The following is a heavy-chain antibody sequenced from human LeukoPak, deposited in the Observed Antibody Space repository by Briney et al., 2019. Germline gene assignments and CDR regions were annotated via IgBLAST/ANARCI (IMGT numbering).Heavy chain of an antibody. CDR2: ISSSSSYI. D-gene: IGHD1-7*01. CDR3: ASLGNSNYMDV. CDR1: GFTFRRYS. V-gene: IGHV3-21*01. J-gene: IGHJ6*03. Sequence: PGGSLRLSCAASGFTFRRYSLNWVRQAPGKGLEWVSSISSSSSYIYYADSVKGRFTISRDNAKNSLYLQMNSLRAEDTAVYDCASLGNSNYMDVWGKGTTVTVSS.